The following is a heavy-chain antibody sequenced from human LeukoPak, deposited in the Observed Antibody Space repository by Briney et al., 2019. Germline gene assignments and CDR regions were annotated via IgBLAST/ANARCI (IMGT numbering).Heavy chain of an antibody. Sequence: SETLSLTCTVSGGSISSYYWSWIRQPSGKGLEWIGYIYYSGSTNYNPSLKSRVTISVDTSKNQFSLKLSSVTAADTAVYYCARGRSNYVQRRWFDPWGQGTLVTVSS. V-gene: IGHV4-59*12. CDR2: IYYSGST. J-gene: IGHJ5*02. CDR1: GGSISSYY. D-gene: IGHD4-4*01. CDR3: ARGRSNYVQRRWFDP.